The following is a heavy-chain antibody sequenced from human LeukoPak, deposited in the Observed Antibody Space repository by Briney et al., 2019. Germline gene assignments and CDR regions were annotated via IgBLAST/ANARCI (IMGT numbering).Heavy chain of an antibody. CDR1: GGSISSSSYY. D-gene: IGHD3-9*01. CDR2: IYYSGST. V-gene: IGHV4-39*01. J-gene: IGHJ4*02. CDR3: ARHRERTNRAGLRYFDWLSAVFDY. Sequence: PSETLSLTCTVSGGSISSSSYYWGWIRQPPGKGLEWIGSIYYSGSTYYNPSLKSRVTISVDTSKNQFSLKLSSVTAADTAVYYCARHRERTNRAGLRYFDWLSAVFDYWGQGTLVTVS.